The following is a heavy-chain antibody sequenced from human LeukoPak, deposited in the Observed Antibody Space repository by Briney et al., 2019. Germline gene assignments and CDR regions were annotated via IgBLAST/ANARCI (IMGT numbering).Heavy chain of an antibody. CDR2: ISAYNGNT. J-gene: IGHJ4*02. Sequence: ASVEVSCKASGYTFTSYGISWVRQAPGQGLEWMGWISAYNGNTNYAQKLQGRVTMTTDTSTSTAYMELRSLRSDDTAVYYCARDRLSYYDSSGYYLDYWGQGTLVTVSS. CDR1: GYTFTSYG. D-gene: IGHD3-22*01. CDR3: ARDRLSYYDSSGYYLDY. V-gene: IGHV1-18*01.